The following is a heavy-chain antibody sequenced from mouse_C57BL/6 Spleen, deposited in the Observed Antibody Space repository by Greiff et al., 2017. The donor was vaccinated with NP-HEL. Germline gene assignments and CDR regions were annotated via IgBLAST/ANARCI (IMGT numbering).Heavy chain of an antibody. CDR1: GFTFNTYA. CDR2: IRSKSSNYAT. Sequence: EVQVVESGGGLVQPKGSLKLSCAASGFTFNTYAMHWVRQAPGKGLEWVARIRSKSSNYATYYADSVKDRFTISRDDSQSMLYLQMNNLKTEDTAMYYCVRDLYYGNRGYFDVWGTGTTVTVSS. V-gene: IGHV10-3*01. J-gene: IGHJ1*03. D-gene: IGHD2-1*01. CDR3: VRDLYYGNRGYFDV.